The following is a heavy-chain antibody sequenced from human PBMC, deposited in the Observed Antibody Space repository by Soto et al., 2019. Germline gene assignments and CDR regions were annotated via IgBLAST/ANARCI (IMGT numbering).Heavy chain of an antibody. CDR1: GLTDSSNY. J-gene: IGHJ6*03. Sequence: EVQLVESGGGLVQPGGSLRLSCAASGLTDSSNYMSWVRQAPGKGLEWVSVIYSGGSTYYADSVKGRFTISRDNSKNTVYLQMNSLRAEDTAVYYCARDSRTYSSGLGNYYYYYYMDVSCKGTTVTGYS. V-gene: IGHV3-66*01. CDR3: ARDSRTYSSGLGNYYYYYYMDV. D-gene: IGHD6-19*01. CDR2: IYSGGST.